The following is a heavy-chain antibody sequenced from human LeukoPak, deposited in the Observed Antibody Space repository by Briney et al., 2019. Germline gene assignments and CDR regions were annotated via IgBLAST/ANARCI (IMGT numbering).Heavy chain of an antibody. J-gene: IGHJ5*02. CDR2: INHSGST. Sequence: SETLSLTCSVSGGSISSSRSYWGWIRQPPGKGLEWIGEINHSGSTNYNPSLKSRVTISVDTSKNQFSLKLSSVTAADTAVYYCARRLSWFDPWGQGTLVTVSS. V-gene: IGHV4-39*07. CDR3: ARRLSWFDP. CDR1: GGSISSSRSY.